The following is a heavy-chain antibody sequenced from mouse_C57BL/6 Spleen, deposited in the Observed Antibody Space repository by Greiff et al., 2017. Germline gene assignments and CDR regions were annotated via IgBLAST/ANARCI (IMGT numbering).Heavy chain of an antibody. CDR1: GFTFSDYG. CDR2: ISSGSSTI. CDR3: ARVYYYGSSSAWFAY. D-gene: IGHD1-1*01. V-gene: IGHV5-17*01. Sequence: EVQLVESGGGLVKPGGSLKLSCAASGFTFSDYGMHWVRQAPEKGLEWVAYISSGSSTIYYADTVKGRFTISRDNAKNTLFLQMTSLRSEDTAMYYCARVYYYGSSSAWFAYWGQGTLVTVSA. J-gene: IGHJ3*01.